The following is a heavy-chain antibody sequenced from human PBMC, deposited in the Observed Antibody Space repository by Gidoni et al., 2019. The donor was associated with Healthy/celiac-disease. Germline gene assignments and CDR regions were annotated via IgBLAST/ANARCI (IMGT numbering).Heavy chain of an antibody. Sequence: YGTANYAQKFQGRVTITADESTSTAYMELSSLRSEDTAVYYCASQGGYYDSSGYPPFDYWGQGTLVTVSS. CDR3: ASQGGYYDSSGYPPFDY. CDR2: YGTA. J-gene: IGHJ4*02. V-gene: IGHV1-69*01. D-gene: IGHD3-22*01.